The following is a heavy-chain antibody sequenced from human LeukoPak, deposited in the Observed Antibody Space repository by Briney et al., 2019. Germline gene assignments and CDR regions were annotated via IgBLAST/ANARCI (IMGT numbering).Heavy chain of an antibody. CDR1: GGSFSGYY. J-gene: IGHJ4*02. Sequence: SETLSLTCAVYGGSFSGYYWSWIRQPPGKGLEWIGEINHSGSTNYNPSLKSRVTISVDTSKNQFSLKLSSVTAADTAVYYCARGHSGWYVQVWGQGTLVTASS. CDR2: INHSGST. V-gene: IGHV4-34*01. D-gene: IGHD6-19*01. CDR3: ARGHSGWYVQV.